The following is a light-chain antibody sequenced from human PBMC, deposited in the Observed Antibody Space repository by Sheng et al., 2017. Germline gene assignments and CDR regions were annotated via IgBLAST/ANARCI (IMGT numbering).Light chain of an antibody. CDR1: QSISRS. J-gene: IGKJ1*01. CDR2: KAS. Sequence: IQMTQSPSFLPASVGDRVIITCRASQSISRSLAWYQQKPGQAPKLLIYKASTLETGVPSRFSGSGSGTEFTLTINSLQPDDFATYYCQQYNAYSGAFGQGTKVEIK. CDR3: QQYNAYSGA. V-gene: IGKV1-5*03.